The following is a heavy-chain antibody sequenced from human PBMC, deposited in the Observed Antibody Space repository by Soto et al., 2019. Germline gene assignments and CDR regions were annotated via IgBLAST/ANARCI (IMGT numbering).Heavy chain of an antibody. CDR3: ARWVAAAGRYYFDY. D-gene: IGHD6-13*01. Sequence: RASVKVSCKASGYTFTSYAMHWVRQAPGQRLEWMGWINAGNGNTKYSQKFQGRVTITRDTSASTAYMELSSLRSEDTAVYYCARWVAAAGRYYFDYWGQGTLVTVSS. CDR1: GYTFTSYA. CDR2: INAGNGNT. V-gene: IGHV1-3*01. J-gene: IGHJ4*02.